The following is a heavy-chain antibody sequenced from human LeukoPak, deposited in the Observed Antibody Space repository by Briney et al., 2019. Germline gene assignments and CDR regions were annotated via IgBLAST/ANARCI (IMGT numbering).Heavy chain of an antibody. D-gene: IGHD5-18*01. CDR1: GGSLSSGDYY. V-gene: IGHV4-30-4*01. CDR3: ARDSSTAMAKTYYYYGMDV. Sequence: SETLSLTCTVSGGSLSSGDYYWRWIRQPPGKGLEWIGYIYYSGSTYYNPSLKSRVTISVDTSKNQFSLKLSSVTAADTAVYYCARDSSTAMAKTYYYYGMDVWGKGTTVTVSS. CDR2: IYYSGST. J-gene: IGHJ6*04.